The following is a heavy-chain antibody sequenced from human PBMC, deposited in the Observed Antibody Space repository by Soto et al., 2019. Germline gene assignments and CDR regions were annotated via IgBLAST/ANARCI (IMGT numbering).Heavy chain of an antibody. CDR1: GGSISTYY. J-gene: IGHJ4*02. Sequence: SETLSLTCTVSGGSISTYYWSWIRQPPGKGLEWIGYIIYSGSTNYSPPLKSRVTISIDKSKNQFSLKLSSVTAADTAVYYCARDGARAEGAFVYWGQGTLVTVSS. D-gene: IGHD3-16*01. V-gene: IGHV4-59*01. CDR3: ARDGARAEGAFVY. CDR2: IIYSGST.